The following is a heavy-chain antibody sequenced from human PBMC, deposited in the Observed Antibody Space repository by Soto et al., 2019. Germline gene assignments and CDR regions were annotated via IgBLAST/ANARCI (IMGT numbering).Heavy chain of an antibody. CDR3: ARESGGATAAVDYYYFYMDV. Sequence: QVQLVQSGAEVRKPGASVTVSCRSSGDSFNDYYIHWVRQAPGQGFEWMGWINPNGGVTKYAQKFQGWVSMTRDTPIRTVYMQLSRLRSDYTAVYYCARESGGATAAVDYYYFYMDVWGTGNRVTVSS. CDR2: INPNGGVT. V-gene: IGHV1-2*04. J-gene: IGHJ6*03. CDR1: GDSFNDYY. D-gene: IGHD5-12*01.